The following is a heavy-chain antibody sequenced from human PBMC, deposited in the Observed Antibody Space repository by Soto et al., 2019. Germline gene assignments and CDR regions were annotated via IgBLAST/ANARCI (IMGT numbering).Heavy chain of an antibody. CDR2: IYPDDSDI. CDR1: GYTFINYW. V-gene: IGHV5-51*01. D-gene: IGHD4-17*01. J-gene: IGHJ4*02. CDR3: ARYLLGVTTPYFDY. Sequence: GESLKISCKGSGYTFINYWIGWVLQMPGKGLEWMGIIYPDDSDIRYSPSFQGQVTISADKSLSTAYLQWNSLRASDTAIYYCARYLLGVTTPYFDYWGQGTLVTVSS.